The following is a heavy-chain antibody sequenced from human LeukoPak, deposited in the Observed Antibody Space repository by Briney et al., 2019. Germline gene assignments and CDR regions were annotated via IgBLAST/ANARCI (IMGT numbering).Heavy chain of an antibody. CDR2: IKQDGSDK. CDR3: ARALDV. Sequence: GGSLRLSCAASGFTFSSFWMHWVRQAPGKGLEWVATIKQDGSDKYYVDSVKGRFTISRDNAKNSLYLQMNNLRAEDTAVYYCARALDVWGKGTTVTVSS. V-gene: IGHV3-7*04. CDR1: GFTFSSFW. J-gene: IGHJ6*04.